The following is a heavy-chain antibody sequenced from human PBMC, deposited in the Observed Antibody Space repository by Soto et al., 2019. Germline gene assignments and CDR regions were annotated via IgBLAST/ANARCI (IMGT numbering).Heavy chain of an antibody. CDR2: INPNSGGT. J-gene: IGHJ6*02. CDR1: GYTFTGYY. V-gene: IGHV1-2*04. Sequence: ASVKVSCKASGYTFTGYYMHWVRQAPGQGLEWMGWINPNSGGTNYAQKFQGWVTMTRDTSISTAYMELSRLRSDDTAVYYCARVNRFLAWLFMDVWGQGTTGTVS. D-gene: IGHD3-3*01. CDR3: ARVNRFLAWLFMDV.